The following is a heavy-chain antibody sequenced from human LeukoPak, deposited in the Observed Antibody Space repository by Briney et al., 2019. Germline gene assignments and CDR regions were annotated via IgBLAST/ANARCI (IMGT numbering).Heavy chain of an antibody. CDR1: GYTFTGYY. CDR3: AKGDSSSWFWFDP. Sequence: GASVKVSCKASGYTFTGYYMHWVRQAPGRGLEWMGWINPNSGGTNYAQKFQGRVTMTRDTSISTAYMELSRLRSDDTAVYYCAKGDSSSWFWFDPWGQGTLVTVSS. V-gene: IGHV1-2*02. D-gene: IGHD6-13*01. J-gene: IGHJ5*02. CDR2: INPNSGGT.